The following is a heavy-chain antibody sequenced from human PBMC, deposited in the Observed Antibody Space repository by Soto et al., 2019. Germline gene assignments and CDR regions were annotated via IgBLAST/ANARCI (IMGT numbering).Heavy chain of an antibody. J-gene: IGHJ4*02. CDR2: RYFRSKWYN. V-gene: IGHV6-1*01. CDR1: GDSVSSNSAA. D-gene: IGHD3-10*01. CDR3: ARAVNNKLDL. Sequence: SQNLSLTCAISGDSVSSNSAAWNWVSQSPSRGLEWLGRRYFRSKWYNDYAISVKGRITIDPDTSKNQFSLQLNSVTLDDTAVYYCARAVNNKLDLWGQGTLGNVSA.